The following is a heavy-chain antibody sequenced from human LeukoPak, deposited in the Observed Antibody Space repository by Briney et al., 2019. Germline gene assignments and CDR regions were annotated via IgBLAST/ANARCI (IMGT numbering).Heavy chain of an antibody. CDR2: ISAYNGNT. D-gene: IGHD4-11*01. CDR1: GYTFTGYG. CDR3: ARDRGNDYSNYGDY. J-gene: IGHJ4*02. V-gene: IGHV1-18*01. Sequence: ASVKVSCKASGYTFTGYGISWVRQAPGQGLEWMGWISAYNGNTNYAQKLQGRVTMTTDTSTSTAYMELRSLRSDDTAVYYCARDRGNDYSNYGDYWGQGTLVTVSS.